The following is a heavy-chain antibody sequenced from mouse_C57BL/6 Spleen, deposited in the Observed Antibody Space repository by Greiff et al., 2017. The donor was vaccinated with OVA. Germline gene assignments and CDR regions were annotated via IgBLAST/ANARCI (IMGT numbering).Heavy chain of an antibody. CDR3: ARDYGSSYGSAMDY. Sequence: VQLQQPGAELVKPGASVKMSCKASGYTFTSYWITWVKQRPGQGLEWIGDIYPGSGSNNYNEKFKSKATLTVDTSSSTAYMQLSSLTSEDSAVYYCARDYGSSYGSAMDYWGQGTSVTVSS. CDR1: GYTFTSYW. V-gene: IGHV1-55*01. CDR2: IYPGSGSN. D-gene: IGHD1-1*01. J-gene: IGHJ4*01.